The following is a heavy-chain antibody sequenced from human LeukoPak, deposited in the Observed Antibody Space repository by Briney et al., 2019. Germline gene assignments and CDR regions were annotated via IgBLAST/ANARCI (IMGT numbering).Heavy chain of an antibody. CDR3: ASASGY. Sequence: SETLPLTCSVSGDSIGSDYWSWIRQLAGKGLEWIGRIYTTGSTNYNPSLKSRVTMSVDMSKNQFSLKLSSVTAADTAVYYCASASGYWGQGTLVTVSS. CDR2: IYTTGST. V-gene: IGHV4-4*07. CDR1: GDSIGSDY. J-gene: IGHJ4*02. D-gene: IGHD6-19*01.